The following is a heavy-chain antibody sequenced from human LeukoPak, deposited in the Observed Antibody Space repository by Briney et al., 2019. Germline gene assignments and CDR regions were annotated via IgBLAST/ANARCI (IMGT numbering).Heavy chain of an antibody. CDR2: IYYSGST. J-gene: IGHJ4*02. CDR1: GGSISSGGYS. V-gene: IGHV4-31*03. Sequence: SETLSLTCTVSGGSISSGGYSWSWIRQRPGKGLEWIGYIYYSGSTYYNPSLKSRVTISVDTSKNQFSLKLSSVTAADTAVYCCARKGIAVAGTHFDYWGQGTLVTVSS. CDR3: ARKGIAVAGTHFDY. D-gene: IGHD6-19*01.